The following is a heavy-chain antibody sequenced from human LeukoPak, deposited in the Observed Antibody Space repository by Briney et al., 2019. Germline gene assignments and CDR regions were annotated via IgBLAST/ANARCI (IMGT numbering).Heavy chain of an antibody. CDR3: ARGPYYDFWSGYSHYFDY. CDR1: GGSFSGYY. Sequence: SETLSLTCAVYGGSFSGYYWSWIRQPPGKGLEWIGEINHSGSTNYNPSLKSRVTISVDTSKNQFSLELSSVTAADTAVYYCARGPYYDFWSGYSHYFDYWGQGTLVTVSS. J-gene: IGHJ4*02. CDR2: INHSGST. V-gene: IGHV4-34*01. D-gene: IGHD3-3*01.